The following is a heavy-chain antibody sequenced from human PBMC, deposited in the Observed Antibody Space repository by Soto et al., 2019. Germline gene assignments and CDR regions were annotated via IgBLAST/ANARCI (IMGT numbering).Heavy chain of an antibody. V-gene: IGHV3-21*01. D-gene: IGHD3-3*01. CDR2: ISSSSSYI. J-gene: IGHJ6*02. CDR1: GFTFSSYS. CDR3: ARDGRLEYYYYGMDV. Sequence: GSLRLSCAASGFTFSSYSMNWVRQAPGKGLEWVSSISSSSSYIYYADSVKGRFTISRDNAKNSLYLQMNSLRAEDTAVYYCARDGRLEYYYYGMDVWGQGTTVTV.